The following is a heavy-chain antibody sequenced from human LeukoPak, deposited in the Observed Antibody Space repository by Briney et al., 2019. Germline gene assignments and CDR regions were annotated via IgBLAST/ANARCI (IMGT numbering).Heavy chain of an antibody. CDR1: GGSISSSSYY. D-gene: IGHD3-10*01. J-gene: IGHJ5*02. V-gene: IGHV4-39*07. CDR2: IYYSGST. Sequence: MTSETLSLTCTVSGGSISSSSYYWGWIRQPPGKGLEWIGSIYYSGSTYYNPSLKSRVTISVDTSKNQFSLKLSSVTAADTAVYYCARESISYYYGSGTYEPWGQGTLVTVSS. CDR3: ARESISYYYGSGTYEP.